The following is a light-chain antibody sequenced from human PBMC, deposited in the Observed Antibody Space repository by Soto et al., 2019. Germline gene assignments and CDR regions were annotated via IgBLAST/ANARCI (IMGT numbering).Light chain of an antibody. V-gene: IGLV2-8*01. CDR3: SSYSGTHNLI. Sequence: QSALTQPPSASGSPGQSVTISCTGTSGDVGGYRYVSWYQQHPGKVPKLIISEVSKRPSGVPDRFSGSKSGNTASLTVSGLQAEDEAYYYCSSYSGTHNLIFGGGTKLTVL. CDR2: EVS. J-gene: IGLJ2*01. CDR1: SGDVGGYRY.